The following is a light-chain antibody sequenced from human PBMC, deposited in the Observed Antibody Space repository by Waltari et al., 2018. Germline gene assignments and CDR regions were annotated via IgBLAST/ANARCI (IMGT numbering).Light chain of an antibody. V-gene: IGLV2-14*01. CDR1: SGAVGGYNY. CDR3: SSYSTSGTPL. CDR2: DVS. Sequence: QPALTPPASLSGSPGPSITISGTGNSGAVGGYNYVSWFQQHPGKSPKLMIYDVSDRPSGVSKRFSGSKSGNTASLTISGLQAEDETDYYCSSYSTSGTPLFGGGTKLTGL. J-gene: IGLJ3*02.